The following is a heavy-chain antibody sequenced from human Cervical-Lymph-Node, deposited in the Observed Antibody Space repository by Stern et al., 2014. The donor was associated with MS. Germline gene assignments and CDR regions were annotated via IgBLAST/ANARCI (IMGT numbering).Heavy chain of an antibody. Sequence: VQLGQSGPEVKRPGESLKISCQASGYTFTSYWIGWVRQMPGKGLEWIAIIFPGGSDIRYSPSFQGQVTISADKSSSTAYLQWNNLKASDTAIYYCARRRYFDYWGQGTLVTVSS. V-gene: IGHV5-51*01. CDR1: GYTFTSYW. CDR3: ARRRYFDY. J-gene: IGHJ4*02. CDR2: IFPGGSDI.